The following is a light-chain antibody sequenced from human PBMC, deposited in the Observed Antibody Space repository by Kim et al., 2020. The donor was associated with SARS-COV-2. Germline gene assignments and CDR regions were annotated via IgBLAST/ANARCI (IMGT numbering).Light chain of an antibody. J-gene: IGLJ3*02. Sequence: QSVLTQPPSVSAAPGQKVTISCSGSSSNIGNNYVSWYQQLPGTAPKLLIYDNNKRPSGIPDRLSGSKSGTSATLGITGLQTGDEADYYCGTWDASLSRWVFGGGTQLTVL. CDR2: DNN. CDR3: GTWDASLSRWV. CDR1: SSNIGNNY. V-gene: IGLV1-51*01.